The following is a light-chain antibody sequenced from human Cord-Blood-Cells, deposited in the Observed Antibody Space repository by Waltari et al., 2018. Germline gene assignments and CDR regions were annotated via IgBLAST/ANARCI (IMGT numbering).Light chain of an antibody. J-gene: IGKJ1*01. V-gene: IGKV1-39*01. CDR1: QSISSY. CDR3: QQSYGTLLSSGT. Sequence: QMTQSPSSLSASVGDRVTIPCRASQSISSYLNWYQQKPGKAPKLLIYVASSLQSGVPSRFSGSGSGTDFTLTISSLQPEDFATYYCQQSYGTLLSSGTFGQGTKVEIK. CDR2: VAS.